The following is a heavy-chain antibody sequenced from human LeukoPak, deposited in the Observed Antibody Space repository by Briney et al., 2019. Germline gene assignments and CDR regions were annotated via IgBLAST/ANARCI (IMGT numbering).Heavy chain of an antibody. V-gene: IGHV3-21*01. CDR2: ISSSSSYI. CDR1: GFTFSSYS. Sequence: GGSLRLSCAASGFTFSSYSMNWVRQAPGKWLEWVSSISSSSSYIYYADSVKGRFTISRDNAKNSLYLQMNSLRAEDTAVYYCARTTVISEAFDYWGQGTLVTVSS. J-gene: IGHJ4*02. D-gene: IGHD4-17*01. CDR3: ARTTVISEAFDY.